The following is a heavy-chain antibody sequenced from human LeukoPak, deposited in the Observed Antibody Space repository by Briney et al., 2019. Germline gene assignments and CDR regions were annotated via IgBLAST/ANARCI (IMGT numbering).Heavy chain of an antibody. Sequence: GGSLRLSCAASGFTFGSFWMTWVRQAPGKGLEWVANIKEDGSEKYYVDSVKGRFTISRDNAKNSLYLQMDSLRAEDTAVYYCARDSSGSCFDYWGQGTLVTVSS. J-gene: IGHJ4*02. CDR1: GFTFGSFW. D-gene: IGHD6-19*01. V-gene: IGHV3-7*01. CDR2: IKEDGSEK. CDR3: ARDSSGSCFDY.